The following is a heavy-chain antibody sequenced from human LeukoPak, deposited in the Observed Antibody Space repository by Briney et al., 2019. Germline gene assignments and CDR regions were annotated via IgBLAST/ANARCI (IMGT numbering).Heavy chain of an antibody. CDR3: ARELGINAFDV. D-gene: IGHD1-26*01. J-gene: IGHJ3*01. CDR1: GYTLTDNH. Sequence: GASVKVSCKASGYTLTDNHLYWVRQAPGHGLEWMGWIDPNSGVTNFAQNFQGRLTMTTDTSINTAYMELSRLTSDDTTVYYCARELGINAFDVWGQGTLVTVSS. CDR2: IDPNSGVT. V-gene: IGHV1-2*02.